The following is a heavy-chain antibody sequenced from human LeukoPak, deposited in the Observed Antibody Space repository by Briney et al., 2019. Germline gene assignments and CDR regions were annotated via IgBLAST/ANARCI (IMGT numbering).Heavy chain of an antibody. CDR1: XFXFTSYA. Sequence: GSLXLSRAASXFXFTSYAMSWVRQAPGKGLEWVSGISSSGGYTYYADSVKGRFTLSRDNPKNTLYLQMNSLRAEDTAVYHCAKDGHYYDSSGYYFYYGMDVWGQGTTVTVSS. J-gene: IGHJ6*02. CDR3: AKDGHYYDSSGYYFYYGMDV. CDR2: ISSSGGYT. D-gene: IGHD3-22*01. V-gene: IGHV3-23*01.